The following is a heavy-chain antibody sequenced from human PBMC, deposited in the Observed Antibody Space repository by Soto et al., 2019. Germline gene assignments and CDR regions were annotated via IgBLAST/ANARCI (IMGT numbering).Heavy chain of an antibody. J-gene: IGHJ5*02. V-gene: IGHV3-13*01. Sequence: EVQLVESGGGVVQPGGSLRLSCAASGFTFSSHDMHWVRQVTGKGLEWVSGIDSAGDAKYPASVKGRFTISRENAKSSLHLQVNSLTAGDTAVYYCVRGGIWGVSWNWFDTWGQGILVTVSS. CDR1: GFTFSSHD. CDR2: IDSAGDA. D-gene: IGHD3-10*01. CDR3: VRGGIWGVSWNWFDT.